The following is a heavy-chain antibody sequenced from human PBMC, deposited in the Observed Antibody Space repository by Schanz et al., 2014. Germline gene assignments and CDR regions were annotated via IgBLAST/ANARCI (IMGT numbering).Heavy chain of an antibody. Sequence: QVQLQVSGPGLVKPSETLSLTCTVSGVSIGGYYWSWIRQPPGKGLEWIGYIYYSGSTDYNPSLKSRVTMSVDTSKNQFSLKLSSVTAADTAVYYCARARFTGYYMDVWGQGTAVTVSS. CDR3: ARARFTGYYMDV. D-gene: IGHD3-9*01. V-gene: IGHV4-59*01. CDR2: IYYSGST. J-gene: IGHJ6*02. CDR1: GVSIGGYY.